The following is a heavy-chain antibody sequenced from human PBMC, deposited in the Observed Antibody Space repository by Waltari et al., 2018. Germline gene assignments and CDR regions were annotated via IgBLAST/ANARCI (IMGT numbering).Heavy chain of an antibody. CDR2: INHSGST. CDR3: ARGLVWGQGPFDY. J-gene: IGHJ4*02. D-gene: IGHD6-13*01. V-gene: IGHV4-34*01. Sequence: QVQLQQWGAGLLKPSETLSLTGAVYGGSFSGYYWSWIRQPPGKGLEWIGEINHSGSTNYNPSLKSRVTISVDTSKNQFSLKLSSVTAADTAVYYCARGLVWGQGPFDYWGQGTLVTVSS. CDR1: GGSFSGYY.